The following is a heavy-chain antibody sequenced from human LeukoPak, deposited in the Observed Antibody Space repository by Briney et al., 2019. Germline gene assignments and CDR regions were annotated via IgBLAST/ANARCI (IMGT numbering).Heavy chain of an antibody. Sequence: SGTLSLTCAVSGDSISSGDWWTWIRQSPGKGLEWIGEMFHTGRTNYNPSLKSRVTISVDTSKNQFSLKLSSVTAADTAVYYCARLLVVVVVAATSVWFDPWGQGTLVTVSS. V-gene: IGHV4-4*02. D-gene: IGHD2-15*01. J-gene: IGHJ5*02. CDR2: MFHTGRT. CDR3: ARLLVVVVVAATSVWFDP. CDR1: GDSISSGDW.